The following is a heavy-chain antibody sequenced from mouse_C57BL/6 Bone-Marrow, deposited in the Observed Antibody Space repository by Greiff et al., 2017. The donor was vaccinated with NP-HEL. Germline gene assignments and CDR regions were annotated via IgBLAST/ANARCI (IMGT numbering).Heavy chain of an antibody. D-gene: IGHD1-1*01. CDR1: GYTFTTYW. J-gene: IGHJ3*01. V-gene: IGHV1-50*01. CDR2: IDPSDSYT. CDR3: ARKAYYGRSYEFAY. Sequence: QQPGAELVKPGASVKLSCKASGYTFTTYWMQWVKQRPGQGLEWIGEIDPSDSYTNYNQKFKGKATLTVDTSSSTAYMQLSSLTSEDSAVYYCARKAYYGRSYEFAYWGQGTLVTVSA.